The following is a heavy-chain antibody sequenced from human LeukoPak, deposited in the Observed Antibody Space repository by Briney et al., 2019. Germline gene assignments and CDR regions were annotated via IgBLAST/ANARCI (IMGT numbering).Heavy chain of an antibody. CDR2: IWYDGSNK. Sequence: PGGSLRLSCAASGFTFSSYWMSWVRQAPGKGLEWVAVIWYDGSNKYYADSVKGRFTISRDNSKNTLYLQMNSLRAEDTAVYYCARDRHYFDYWGQGTLVTVSS. V-gene: IGHV3-33*08. CDR1: GFTFSSYW. CDR3: ARDRHYFDY. J-gene: IGHJ4*02.